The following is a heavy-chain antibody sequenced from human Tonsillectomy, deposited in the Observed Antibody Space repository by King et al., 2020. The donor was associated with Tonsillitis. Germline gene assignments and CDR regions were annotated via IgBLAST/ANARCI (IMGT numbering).Heavy chain of an antibody. Sequence: QLQESGPGLVKPSETLSLTCTVSGASINNYFWSWIRQPPGKGLGWIGYINYSGTAYYNPSLESRVTLSVNTSKHQNSLKLASVTAADTAIYYCATRKLDYRDDALDLWGQGTGVSVSS. J-gene: IGHJ3*01. CDR3: ATRKLDYRDDALDL. CDR2: INYSGTA. CDR1: GASINNYF. V-gene: IGHV4-59*01. D-gene: IGHD4-11*01.